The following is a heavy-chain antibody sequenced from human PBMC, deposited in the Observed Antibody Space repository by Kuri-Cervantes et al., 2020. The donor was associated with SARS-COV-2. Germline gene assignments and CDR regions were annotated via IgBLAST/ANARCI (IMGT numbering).Heavy chain of an antibody. V-gene: IGHV4-39*01. CDR1: GGSISSSSYY. CDR2: IYYSGST. Sequence: ESLKISCTVSGGSISSSSYYWGWIRQPPGKGLEWIGSIYYSGSTYYNPSLKSQVTISVDTSKNQFSLKLSSVTAADTAVYYCARSGDYGGYYFDYWGQGTLVTVSS. D-gene: IGHD4-23*01. J-gene: IGHJ4*02. CDR3: ARSGDYGGYYFDY.